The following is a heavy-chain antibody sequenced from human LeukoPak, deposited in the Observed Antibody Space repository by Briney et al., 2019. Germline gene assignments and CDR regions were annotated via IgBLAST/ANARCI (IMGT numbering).Heavy chain of an antibody. CDR2: IYPGDSDT. CDR3: ATGQILWFGELYWFDP. J-gene: IGHJ5*02. Sequence: GESLKISCKGSGYSFTSYWIGWVRQMPGKGLEWMGIIYPGDSDTRYSPSFQGQVTISADKSISTAYLQWSSLKASDTAMYYCATGQILWFGELYWFDPWGQGTLVTVSS. CDR1: GYSFTSYW. D-gene: IGHD3-10*01. V-gene: IGHV5-51*01.